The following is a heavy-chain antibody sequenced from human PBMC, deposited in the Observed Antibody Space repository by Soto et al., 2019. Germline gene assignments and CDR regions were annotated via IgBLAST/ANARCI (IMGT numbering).Heavy chain of an antibody. CDR3: ARGLIKLAGGAFDI. Sequence: EVQLLESGGGLVQPGGSLRLSCAASGFTFSNYAMDWVRQAPGKGLEWVSAISNSFSDGNTHYADSVKGRFTISRDNDKNTVFLQMNSLRVEDTAVYYCARGLIKLAGGAFDIWGQGTMVTVSS. CDR1: GFTFSNYA. D-gene: IGHD3-16*01. J-gene: IGHJ3*02. V-gene: IGHV3-23*01. CDR2: ISNSFSDGNT.